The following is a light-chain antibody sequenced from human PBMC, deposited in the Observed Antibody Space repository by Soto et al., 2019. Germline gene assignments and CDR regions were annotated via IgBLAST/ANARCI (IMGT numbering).Light chain of an antibody. Sequence: QSVLTQTPSVSGAPGQRVTISCTGSSSNIGAGYDVHWYQQLPGTTPKLLIYANTNRPSGVPDRFSGSKSGTSASLAITGLQAEDEADYYCQSYDSSLSGSVFGGGTKATVL. V-gene: IGLV1-40*01. CDR2: ANT. CDR1: SSNIGAGYD. J-gene: IGLJ3*02. CDR3: QSYDSSLSGSV.